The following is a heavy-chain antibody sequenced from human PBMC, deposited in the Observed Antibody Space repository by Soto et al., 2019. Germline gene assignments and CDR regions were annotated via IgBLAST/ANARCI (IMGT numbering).Heavy chain of an antibody. CDR2: FYYSGST. CDR1: GGSISSFY. Sequence: TSETLSLPCTVFGGSISSFYWSWIRQPPGKGLEWIGYFYYSGSTNYNPSLKRRVTISVDTSKNQFSLKLSSETAADTAVYYCARGLRFLEEGAIWGLYYYYGMDVWGQGTTVTVSS. D-gene: IGHD3-3*01. CDR3: ARGLRFLEEGAIWGLYYYYGMDV. V-gene: IGHV4-59*01. J-gene: IGHJ6*02.